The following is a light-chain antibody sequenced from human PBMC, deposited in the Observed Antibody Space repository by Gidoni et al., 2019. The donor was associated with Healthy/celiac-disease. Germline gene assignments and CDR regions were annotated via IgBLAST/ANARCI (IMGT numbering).Light chain of an antibody. CDR2: DAS. CDR1: QDISNY. V-gene: IGKV1-33*01. Sequence: DIQMTQSPSSLSASVGDRVTITCQASQDISNYLNWYQQKPGKAPKLLIYDASNLETGVPSRISGSGSGTDFTFTISSLQPEVIATYYCQQYDNLPLTFGGGTKVEIK. CDR3: QQYDNLPLT. J-gene: IGKJ4*01.